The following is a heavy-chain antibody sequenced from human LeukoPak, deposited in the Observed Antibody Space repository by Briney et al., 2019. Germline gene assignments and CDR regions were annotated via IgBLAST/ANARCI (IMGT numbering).Heavy chain of an antibody. CDR2: IYSGGST. J-gene: IGHJ4*02. D-gene: IGHD5/OR15-5a*01. CDR1: GFTVTNNY. CDR3: ARSVYGDY. Sequence: GGSLRLSCAVSGFTVTNNYMSWVRQAPGKGLEWVSVIYSGGSTYYADSVKGRFTISRDNSKNTLYLQMNSLRAEDTAVYYCARSVYGDYWGQGTLVTVSS. V-gene: IGHV3-53*01.